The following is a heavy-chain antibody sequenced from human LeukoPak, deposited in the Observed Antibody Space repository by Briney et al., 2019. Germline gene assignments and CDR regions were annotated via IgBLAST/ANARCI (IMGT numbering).Heavy chain of an antibody. V-gene: IGHV3-11*04. D-gene: IGHD5-12*01. CDR2: ISSSGSTI. CDR1: GFTFSDYY. Sequence: PGGSLRLSCAASGFTFSDYYMSWLRQAPGKGLEWVSYISSSGSTIYYADSVKGRFTISRDNAKNSLYLQMNSLRAEDTAVYYCAKDAGGYENPSDYWGQGTLVTVSS. CDR3: AKDAGGYENPSDY. J-gene: IGHJ4*02.